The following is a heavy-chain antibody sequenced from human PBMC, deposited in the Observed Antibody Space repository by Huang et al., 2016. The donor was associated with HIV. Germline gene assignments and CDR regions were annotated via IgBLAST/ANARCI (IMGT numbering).Heavy chain of an antibody. V-gene: IGHV4-39*01. J-gene: IGHJ2*01. Sequence: QMRFQESGPGLVKPSGTLSLTCNVSGGSINTGRYYWGWIRQPPGKGQEWVGSPYYTGKRHDEPSLKGRSTMSADTSKNQFSLNLSSVTAADTAIYYCARNHDFWRGRMFAISYFDVWGRGTLVTVAS. D-gene: IGHD3-3*01. CDR2: PYYTGKR. CDR1: GGSINTGRYY. CDR3: ARNHDFWRGRMFAISYFDV.